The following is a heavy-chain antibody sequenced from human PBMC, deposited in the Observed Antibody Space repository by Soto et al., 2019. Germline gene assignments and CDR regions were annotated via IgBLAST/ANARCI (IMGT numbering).Heavy chain of an antibody. CDR3: ARRGSGSYYDY. J-gene: IGHJ4*02. D-gene: IGHD1-26*01. CDR1: GFTFSSYA. CDR2: ISGSGGST. V-gene: IGHV3-23*01. Sequence: EVQLLESGGGLVQPGGSRRLSCAASGFTFSSYAMRWVRQAPGKGLEWVSAISGSGGSTYYADSVKGRFTISRDNSKNTVYLQMNSLRGEDTAVYYCARRGSGSYYDYWGQGTLVTVSS.